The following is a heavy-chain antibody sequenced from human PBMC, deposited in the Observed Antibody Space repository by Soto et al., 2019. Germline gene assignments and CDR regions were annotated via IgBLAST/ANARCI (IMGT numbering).Heavy chain of an antibody. D-gene: IGHD6-19*01. Sequence: SETLSLTCTVSGGSISGYYWSWIRQPPGKGLEWIGYIYYSGSTQYNPSLKSRVSMSADTSKNQFSLKLSSVTAADTAVYYCASNLMSVAGRAAYYYLYYYMDAWGKGTTVTAS. CDR2: IYYSGST. CDR1: GGSISGYY. V-gene: IGHV4-59*08. J-gene: IGHJ6*03. CDR3: ASNLMSVAGRAAYYYLYYYMDA.